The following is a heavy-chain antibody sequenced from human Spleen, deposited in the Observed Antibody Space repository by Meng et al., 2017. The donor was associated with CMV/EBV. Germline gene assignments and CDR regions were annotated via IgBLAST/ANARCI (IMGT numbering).Heavy chain of an antibody. CDR3: AKDQSSVVVSYFDY. Sequence: GGSLRLSCAVSGLSDYVMHWVRQAPGKGLEWVSVIYRGGYSAYYADSVKGRFTISRDNSKNTLYLQMNSLRAEDTAVFYCAKDQSSVVVSYFDYWGQGTLVTVSS. CDR1: GLSDYV. CDR2: IYRGGYSA. J-gene: IGHJ4*02. V-gene: IGHV3-23*03. D-gene: IGHD2-21*01.